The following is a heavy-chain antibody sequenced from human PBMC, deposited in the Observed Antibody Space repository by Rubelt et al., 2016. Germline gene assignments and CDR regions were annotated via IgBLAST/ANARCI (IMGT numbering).Heavy chain of an antibody. CDR1: GGSFSGYY. Sequence: QVQLQQWGAGLLKPSETLSLTCAVYGGSFSGYYWSWIRQPPGKGLEWIGYIYYSGSTYYNPSLKRRVTISVDTSKNQFSLKLSSVTAADTAVYYCARGRGTTLDAFDIWGQGTMVTVSS. CDR2: IYYSGST. CDR3: ARGRGTTLDAFDI. D-gene: IGHD3-16*01. V-gene: IGHV4-34*01. J-gene: IGHJ3*02.